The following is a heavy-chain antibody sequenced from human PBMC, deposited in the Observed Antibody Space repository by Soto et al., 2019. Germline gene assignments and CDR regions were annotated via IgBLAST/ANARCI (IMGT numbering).Heavy chain of an antibody. V-gene: IGHV3-72*01. CDR3: AIEKLGGIDY. J-gene: IGHJ4*02. CDR2: TRNKANSYTT. D-gene: IGHD1-1*01. CDR1: GFTFSDHY. Sequence: EVQLVESGGGLVQPGGSLRLSCAASGFTFSDHYMDWVLQAPGKGLEWVGRTRNKANSYTTEYAASVKGRFTISRDDSKNSLYLQMNSLKTEDTAVYYCAIEKLGGIDYCGQGTLVSVSS.